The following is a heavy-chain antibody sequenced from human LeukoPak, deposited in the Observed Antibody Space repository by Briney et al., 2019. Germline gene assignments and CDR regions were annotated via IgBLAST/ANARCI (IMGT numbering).Heavy chain of an antibody. CDR1: GGTFSSYA. CDR2: INPNSGGT. V-gene: IGHV1-2*06. Sequence: ASVKVSCKASGGTFSSYAISWVRQAPGQGLEWMGRINPNSGGTNYAQKFQGRVTMTRDTSISTAYMELSRLRSDDTAVYYCARMPTYYDFWSARNHGMDVWGQGTTVTVSS. D-gene: IGHD3-3*01. CDR3: ARMPTYYDFWSARNHGMDV. J-gene: IGHJ6*02.